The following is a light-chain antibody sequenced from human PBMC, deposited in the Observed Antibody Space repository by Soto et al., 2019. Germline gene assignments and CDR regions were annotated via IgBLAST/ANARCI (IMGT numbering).Light chain of an antibody. Sequence: EIVMTQSPATLSVSPGERATLSCRASQSVSSNLAWYQQRPAQAPRLLIYDVSTRATGVPTRFSGSGSVTEFTLTISSLQSEDFAVYYCQQYHDWPLTFGGGTRVEIK. CDR3: QQYHDWPLT. J-gene: IGKJ4*01. CDR1: QSVSSN. CDR2: DVS. V-gene: IGKV3D-15*01.